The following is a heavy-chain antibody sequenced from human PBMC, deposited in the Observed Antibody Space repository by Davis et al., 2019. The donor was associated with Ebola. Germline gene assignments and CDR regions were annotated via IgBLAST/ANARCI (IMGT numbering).Heavy chain of an antibody. V-gene: IGHV4-59*13. D-gene: IGHD7-27*01. Sequence: MPSETLSLTCTVSGGSIGTYALSWIRQPPGKGLEWIGYIYSSGSTVYNPSLKSRITMSVDTSKNQFSLKLSSVTAADTAVYYCGRDYWGSVDYWGQGTLVTVSS. CDR2: IYSSGST. CDR3: GRDYWGSVDY. CDR1: GGSIGTYA. J-gene: IGHJ4*02.